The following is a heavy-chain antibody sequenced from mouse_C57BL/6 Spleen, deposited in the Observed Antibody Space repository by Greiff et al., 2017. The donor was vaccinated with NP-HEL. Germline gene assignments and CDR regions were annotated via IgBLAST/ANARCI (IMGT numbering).Heavy chain of an antibody. Sequence: QVQLQQSGAELARPGASVKLSCKASGYTFTSYGISWVKQRTGQGLEWIGEIYPRSGNTYYNEKLKGKATLTADKSSSTAYMELRSLTSEDSAVYFCARKGIYYDYDAGDYAMDYWGQGTSVTVSS. J-gene: IGHJ4*01. CDR3: ARKGIYYDYDAGDYAMDY. V-gene: IGHV1-81*01. D-gene: IGHD2-4*01. CDR1: GYTFTSYG. CDR2: IYPRSGNT.